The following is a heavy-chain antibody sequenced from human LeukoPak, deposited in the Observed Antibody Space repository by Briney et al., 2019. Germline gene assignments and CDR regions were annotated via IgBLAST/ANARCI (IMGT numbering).Heavy chain of an antibody. CDR1: GFTFSSYW. Sequence: PRGSLRLSCAASGFTFSSYWMRWVRHGPGTGLVRVSRINSDGRSTSYADSVKGRFTISRDNAKNTLYLQMNSLRAEDTAVYYCARVRSGYYFDYWGQGTLVTVSS. D-gene: IGHD3-3*01. V-gene: IGHV3-74*01. CDR2: INSDGRST. CDR3: ARVRSGYYFDY. J-gene: IGHJ4*02.